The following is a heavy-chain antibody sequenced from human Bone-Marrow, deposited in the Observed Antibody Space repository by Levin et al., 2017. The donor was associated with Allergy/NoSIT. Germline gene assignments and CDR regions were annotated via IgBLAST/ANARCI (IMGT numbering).Heavy chain of an antibody. Sequence: PGESLKISCKASGYTFTSYGISWVRQAPGQGLEWMGWISAYNGNTNYAQKLQGRVTMTTDTSTSTAYMELRSLRSDDTAVYYCARGRITGTTWSLGYWGQGTLVTVSS. J-gene: IGHJ4*02. D-gene: IGHD1-7*01. CDR1: GYTFTSYG. CDR2: ISAYNGNT. V-gene: IGHV1-18*01. CDR3: ARGRITGTTWSLGY.